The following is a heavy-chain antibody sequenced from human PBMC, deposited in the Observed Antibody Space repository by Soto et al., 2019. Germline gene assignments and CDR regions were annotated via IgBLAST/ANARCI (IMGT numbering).Heavy chain of an antibody. Sequence: LKISCQGSGYSFTNFWIGWVRQMPGKGLEWMGMIYPGDSDTRYSPSFQGQVTFSADKSISTAYLQWSSLKASDTAIYYCARHVYHDFWGQGTLVTVS. V-gene: IGHV5-51*01. CDR3: ARHVYHDF. J-gene: IGHJ4*02. CDR2: IYPGDSDT. CDR1: GYSFTNFW.